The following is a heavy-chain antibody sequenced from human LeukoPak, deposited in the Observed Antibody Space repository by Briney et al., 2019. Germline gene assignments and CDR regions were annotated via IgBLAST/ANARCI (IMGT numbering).Heavy chain of an antibody. CDR2: IKQDGSEK. Sequence: GSLRLSCAASGFTFSSYWMSWVRQAPGKGLEWVANIKQDGSEKYYVDSVKGRFTISRDNAKNSLYLQMNSLRAEDTAVYYCARDLSNLTRYFDWFGPFYYFDYWGQGTLVTVSS. D-gene: IGHD3-9*01. J-gene: IGHJ4*02. CDR3: ARDLSNLTRYFDWFGPFYYFDY. CDR1: GFTFSSYW. V-gene: IGHV3-7*01.